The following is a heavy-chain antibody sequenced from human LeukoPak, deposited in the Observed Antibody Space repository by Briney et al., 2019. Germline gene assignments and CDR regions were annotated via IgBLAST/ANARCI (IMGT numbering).Heavy chain of an antibody. D-gene: IGHD1-26*01. CDR3: ARGPSGSYHWWFDP. V-gene: IGHV4-4*07. CDR2: IYTSGST. Sequence: SETLSLTCTVSGGSISSYYWSWIRQPAGKGLERIGRIYTSGSTNYNPSLKSRVTISVDKSKNQFSLKLSSVTAADTAVYYCARGPSGSYHWWFDPWGQGTLVTVSS. J-gene: IGHJ5*02. CDR1: GGSISSYY.